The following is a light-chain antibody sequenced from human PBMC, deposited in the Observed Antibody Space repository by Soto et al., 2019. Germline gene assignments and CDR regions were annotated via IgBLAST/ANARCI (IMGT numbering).Light chain of an antibody. V-gene: IGKV4-1*01. J-gene: IGKJ4*01. CDR3: QQYDLTPFT. CDR1: QSVLYSSNNKNY. CDR2: WAS. Sequence: DIVMTQSPDSLGVSLGERATINCKSSQSVLYSSNNKNYLAWYQQKPGQPPKLLVYWASTRGSGVPDRLSGSGSGTDFTLIISSLQAEDVALYYCQQYDLTPFTFGGGTKVEIK.